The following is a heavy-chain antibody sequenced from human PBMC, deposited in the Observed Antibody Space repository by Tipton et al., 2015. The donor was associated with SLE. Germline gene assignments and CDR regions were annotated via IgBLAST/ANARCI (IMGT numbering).Heavy chain of an antibody. V-gene: IGHV4-39*07. CDR3: AREVSDYYDSSGYCFDY. CDR2: IYYSGST. CDR1: GGSISSSSYY. J-gene: IGHJ4*02. Sequence: TLSLTCTVSGGSISSSSYYWGWIRQPPGKGLEWIGSIYYSGSTYYNPSLKSRVTISVDTSKNQFSLKLSSVTAADTAVHYCAREVSDYYDSSGYCFDYWGQGTLVTVSS. D-gene: IGHD3-22*01.